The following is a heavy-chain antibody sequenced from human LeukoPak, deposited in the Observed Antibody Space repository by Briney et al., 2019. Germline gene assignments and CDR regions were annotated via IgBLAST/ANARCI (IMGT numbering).Heavy chain of an antibody. CDR3: ARTESWYYGSGSNYYYMDV. Sequence: PSETLSLTCAVYGGSFNGYYWSWIRQPAGKGLEWIGRIYTSGSTNYNPSLKSRVTMSVDTSKNQFSLKLSSVTAADTAVYYCARTESWYYGSGSNYYYMDVWGKGTTVTISS. CDR2: IYTSGST. J-gene: IGHJ6*03. CDR1: GGSFNGYY. V-gene: IGHV4-59*10. D-gene: IGHD3-10*01.